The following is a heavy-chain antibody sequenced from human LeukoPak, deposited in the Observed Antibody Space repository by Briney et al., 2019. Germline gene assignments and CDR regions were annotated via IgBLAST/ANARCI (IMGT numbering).Heavy chain of an antibody. CDR1: GYTFREYG. CDR2: INTNTGNP. D-gene: IGHD4-17*01. CDR3: ARSQTYGDHPPFDY. Sequence: ASVKVSCKVSGYTFREYGITWVRQAPGQGLEWMGWINTNTGNPTYAQGFTGRFVFSLDTSVSTAYIQISSLKTEDTAVYFCARSQTYGDHPPFDYWGQGTLVTVSS. J-gene: IGHJ4*02. V-gene: IGHV7-4-1*02.